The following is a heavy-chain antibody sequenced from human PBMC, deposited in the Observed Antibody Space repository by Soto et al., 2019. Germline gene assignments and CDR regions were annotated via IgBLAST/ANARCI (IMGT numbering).Heavy chain of an antibody. Sequence: QVQLVESGGGVVQPGRPLRLSCAASGFTFSSYGMHWVRQAPGKGLEWVAVISYDGSNKYYADSVKGRFTISRDNSKNTLYLQMNSLRAEDTAVYYCAKDYTITYDILTGCDYWGQGTLVTVSS. J-gene: IGHJ4*02. CDR1: GFTFSSYG. D-gene: IGHD3-9*01. CDR2: ISYDGSNK. V-gene: IGHV3-30*18. CDR3: AKDYTITYDILTGCDY.